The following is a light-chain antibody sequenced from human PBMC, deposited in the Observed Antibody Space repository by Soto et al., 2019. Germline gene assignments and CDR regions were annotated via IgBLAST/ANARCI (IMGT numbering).Light chain of an antibody. CDR2: QIS. J-gene: IGKJ4*01. CDR3: MQATQLPLS. CDR1: HSLVHGDGNTY. V-gene: IGKV2-24*01. Sequence: VMTQTPLSSLVALGQSASISCTSSHSLVHGDGNTYLSWLHLRPGQTPRALVYQISKRFSGVPDRFSGSGAGTDFTLQLSRVEPEDAGMYYCMQATQLPLSFGGGTRVEIK.